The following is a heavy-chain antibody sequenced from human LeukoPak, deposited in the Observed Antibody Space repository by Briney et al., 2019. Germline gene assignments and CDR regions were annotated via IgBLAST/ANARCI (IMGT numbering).Heavy chain of an antibody. CDR2: IIPIFDTP. Sequence: ASVKVSCKASGYTFTSYYMHWVRQAPGQGLEWMGGIIPIFDTPNYAQKFQGRVTITADKSTSTAYMELSSLRSEDTAVYFCARGFSGPATPYFDYWGQGTLVTVSS. D-gene: IGHD2-15*01. CDR1: GYTFTSYY. CDR3: ARGFSGPATPYFDY. J-gene: IGHJ4*02. V-gene: IGHV1-69*06.